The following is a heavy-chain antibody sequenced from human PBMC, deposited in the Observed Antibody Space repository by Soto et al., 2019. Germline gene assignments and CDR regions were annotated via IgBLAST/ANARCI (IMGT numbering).Heavy chain of an antibody. V-gene: IGHV3-74*01. Sequence: GGSLRLSCAASGFTFSSYWMHWVRQAPGKGLEWVSRINSDGSSTSYADSVKGRFTISRDNAKNTLYLQMNSLRAEDSAVYYCARDRTFGAFDIWGQGTMVTVSS. D-gene: IGHD3-16*01. CDR3: ARDRTFGAFDI. CDR2: INSDGSST. CDR1: GFTFSSYW. J-gene: IGHJ3*02.